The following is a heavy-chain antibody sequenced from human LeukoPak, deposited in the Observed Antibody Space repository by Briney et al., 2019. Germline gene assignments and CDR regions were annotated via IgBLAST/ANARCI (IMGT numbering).Heavy chain of an antibody. V-gene: IGHV4-4*02. D-gene: IGHD3-10*01. CDR1: GGSISSDNW. CDR3: TRISMVRGARRNWFDL. J-gene: IGHJ5*02. Sequence: SGTLSLTCAVSGGSISSDNWWSWVPQPPGKGLEWIGEIYHSGSTNYKSSLKSRVTISVDKSRNLFSLRLSSVTAADTAVYYCTRISMVRGARRNWFDLWGQGTLVTVSS. CDR2: IYHSGST.